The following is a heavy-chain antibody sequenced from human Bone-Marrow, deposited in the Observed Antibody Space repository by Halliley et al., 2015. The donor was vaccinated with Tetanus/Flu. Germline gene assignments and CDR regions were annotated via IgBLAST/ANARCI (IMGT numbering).Heavy chain of an antibody. D-gene: IGHD5-12*01. Sequence: SLRLSCAASGFTFSRYAMRWVRQAPGKGLDWVAGIRDSGGSANYPDSVKGRFTISRDNAKNTLYLQMISLRAEDTAVYYCGKDIYEAAHQYSGDMVNDYWGQGTLVIVAS. CDR1: GFTFSRYA. J-gene: IGHJ4*02. V-gene: IGHV3-23*01. CDR2: IRDSGGSA. CDR3: GKDIYEAAHQYSGDMVNDY.